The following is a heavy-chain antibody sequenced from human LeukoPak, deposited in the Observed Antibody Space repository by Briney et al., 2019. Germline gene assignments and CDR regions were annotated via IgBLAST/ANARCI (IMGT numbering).Heavy chain of an antibody. J-gene: IGHJ4*02. CDR2: VNHSGST. V-gene: IGHV4-34*01. CDR3: ARGLESSGYRYFDS. D-gene: IGHD3-3*01. Sequence: TSETLSLTCSAYGRSFGGYFWSWIRQPPGEGLEWIGEVNHSGSTNYNPSLKSRVTISVDTSRTQFSLNLRSVTSADTAVYYCARGLESSGYRYFDSWGQGTLVTVSS. CDR1: GRSFGGYF.